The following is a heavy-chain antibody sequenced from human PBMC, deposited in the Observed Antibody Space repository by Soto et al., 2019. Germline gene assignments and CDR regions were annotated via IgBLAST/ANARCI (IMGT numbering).Heavy chain of an antibody. J-gene: IGHJ6*02. V-gene: IGHV1-8*01. CDR2: MNPNSCKT. CDR3: ARDHSSGWYGTYYYYGMDV. CDR1: GYTFTSYD. Sequence: QVQLVQSGAEVKKPGASVKVSCKASGYTFTSYDINWVRQATGQGLEWMGWMNPNSCKTGYAQKFQGRVTMTRNTSISTAYMELSSLRSEDTAVYYCARDHSSGWYGTYYYYGMDVWGQGTTGNVSS. D-gene: IGHD6-19*01.